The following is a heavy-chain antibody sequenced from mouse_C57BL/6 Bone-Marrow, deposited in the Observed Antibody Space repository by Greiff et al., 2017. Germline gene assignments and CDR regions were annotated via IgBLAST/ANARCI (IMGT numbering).Heavy chain of an antibody. V-gene: IGHV5-4*03. Sequence: EVNVVESGGGLVKPGGSLKLSCAASGFTFSSYAMSWVRQTPEKRLEWVATISDGGSYTYYPDNVKCRFTISRDNAKNNLYLQMSHLKSEDTAMYYCARKEVTTRYYAMDYWGQGTSVTVSS. CDR2: ISDGGSYT. D-gene: IGHD2-2*01. CDR1: GFTFSSYA. J-gene: IGHJ4*01. CDR3: ARKEVTTRYYAMDY.